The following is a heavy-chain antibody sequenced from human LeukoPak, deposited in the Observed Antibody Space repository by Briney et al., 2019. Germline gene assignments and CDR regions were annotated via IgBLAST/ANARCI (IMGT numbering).Heavy chain of an antibody. Sequence: ASVKVSCKASGYTFTSYYMHWVRQAPGQGLEWMGWISAYNGYTKYARKFQGRVTMTTDTSTSTAYMELKSLRSDDTAVYYCARDGSGYSSLAFYMDVWGKGTTVTVSS. CDR2: ISAYNGYT. J-gene: IGHJ6*03. CDR1: GYTFTSYY. D-gene: IGHD3-10*01. V-gene: IGHV1-18*04. CDR3: ARDGSGYSSLAFYMDV.